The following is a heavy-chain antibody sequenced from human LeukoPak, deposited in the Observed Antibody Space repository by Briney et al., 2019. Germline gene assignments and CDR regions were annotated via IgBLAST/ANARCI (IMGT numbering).Heavy chain of an antibody. CDR1: GYTFTSYY. Sequence: ASVKVSCKASGYTFTSYYMYWVRQAPRQGLEWMGIINPSGGSTSYAQKFQGRVTMTRDMSTSTVYMELSSLRSEDTAVYYCARDRSSTQNMDVWGKGTTVTVSS. J-gene: IGHJ6*03. D-gene: IGHD5/OR15-5a*01. CDR2: INPSGGST. V-gene: IGHV1-46*01. CDR3: ARDRSSTQNMDV.